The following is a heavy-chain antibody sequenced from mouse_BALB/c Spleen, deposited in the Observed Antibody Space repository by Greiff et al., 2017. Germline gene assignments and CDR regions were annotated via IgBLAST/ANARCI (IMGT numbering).Heavy chain of an antibody. CDR1: GYSFTSYY. Sequence: VQLQQSGPELMKPGASVKISCKASGYSFTSYYMHWVKQSHGKSLEWIGYIDPFNGGTSYNQKFKGKATLTVDKSSSTAYMHLSSLTSEDSAVYYCARGNGNWFAYWGQGTLVTVSA. D-gene: IGHD2-1*01. CDR2: IDPFNGGT. V-gene: IGHV1S135*01. J-gene: IGHJ3*01. CDR3: ARGNGNWFAY.